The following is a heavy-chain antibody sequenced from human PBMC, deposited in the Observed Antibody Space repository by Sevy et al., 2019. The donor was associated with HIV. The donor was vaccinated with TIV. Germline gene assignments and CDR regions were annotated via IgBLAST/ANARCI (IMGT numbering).Heavy chain of an antibody. D-gene: IGHD3-10*01. Sequence: ASVKVSCKTSGFLFDDYSIAWIRQAPGQGLEWLGRIADHSGDTDYAEKFQGRVTMTTRPSTRTVYMELRSLNVDDTGVYYCAGDRRFFYQYWGQGTSVTVSS. CDR1: GFLFDDYS. V-gene: IGHV1-18*01. CDR3: AGDRRFFYQY. CDR2: IADHSGDT. J-gene: IGHJ4*02.